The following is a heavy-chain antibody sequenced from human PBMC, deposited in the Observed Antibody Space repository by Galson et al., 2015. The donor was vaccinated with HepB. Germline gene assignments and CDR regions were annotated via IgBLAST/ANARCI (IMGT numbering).Heavy chain of an antibody. CDR3: ALDPQETSMGDYYMDV. CDR1: GRSLSSYA. CDR2: IIPIFGTA. V-gene: IGHV1-69*13. Sequence: SVKVSCQASGRSLSSYASSWLRQAPGQGLEWMGGIIPIFGTANYAQKFQGRVTITADESTSTAYMELSSLRSEDTAVYYCALDPQETSMGDYYMDVWGKGTTVTVSS. D-gene: IGHD3-16*01. J-gene: IGHJ6*03.